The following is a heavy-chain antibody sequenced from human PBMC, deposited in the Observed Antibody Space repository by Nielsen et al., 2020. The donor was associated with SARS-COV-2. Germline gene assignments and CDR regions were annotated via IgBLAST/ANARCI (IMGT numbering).Heavy chain of an antibody. V-gene: IGHV4-39*07. Sequence: WIRQPPGKGLVWIGSIYYSGSTYYNPSLKSRVTISVDTSKNQFSLKLSSVTAADTAVYYCARDITDYYDSSGEDYWGQGTLVTVSS. CDR2: IYYSGST. D-gene: IGHD3-22*01. J-gene: IGHJ4*02. CDR3: ARDITDYYDSSGEDY.